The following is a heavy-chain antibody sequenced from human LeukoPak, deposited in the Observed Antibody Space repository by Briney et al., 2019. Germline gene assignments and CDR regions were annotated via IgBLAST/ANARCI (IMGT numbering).Heavy chain of an antibody. CDR3: ARVIRGMDV. V-gene: IGHV1-8*02. CDR1: GYTFTGYY. D-gene: IGHD3-10*01. CDR2: MNPNSGNT. J-gene: IGHJ6*02. Sequence: ASVKVSCKASGYTFTGYYMHWVRQATGQGLEWMGWMNPNSGNTGYAQKFQGRVTMTRNTSISTAYMELSSLRSEDTAVYYCARVIRGMDVWGQGTTVTVSS.